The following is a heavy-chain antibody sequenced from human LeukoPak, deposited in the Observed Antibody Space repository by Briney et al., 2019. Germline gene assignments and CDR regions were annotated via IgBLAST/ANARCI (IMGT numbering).Heavy chain of an antibody. CDR1: GFTLSSYW. J-gene: IGHJ4*02. CDR3: GKRMGDGTYPFQY. D-gene: IGHD3-16*01. V-gene: IGHV3-7*01. CDR2: IKEDGSEK. Sequence: GGSLRLSCAASGFTLSSYWMSWARQAPGKGLEWVANIKEDGSEKYYVDSMKGRFTISRDNAKNSLYLQMNSLRAEDTAVYYCGKRMGDGTYPFQYWGQGTLVTVSS.